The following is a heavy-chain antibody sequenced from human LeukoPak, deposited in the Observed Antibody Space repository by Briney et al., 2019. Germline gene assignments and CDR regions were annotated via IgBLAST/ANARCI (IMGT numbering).Heavy chain of an antibody. CDR2: IYYSGST. CDR3: AREVETTVDNWFDP. D-gene: IGHD4-17*01. CDR1: GGSINSYY. Sequence: PSETLSLTCTVSGGSINSYYWSWIRQPPGKGLEWIGYIYYSGSTNYNPSLKSRVTISVDTSKNQFSLKLSSVTAADTAVYYCAREVETTVDNWFDPWGQGTLVTVSS. V-gene: IGHV4-59*01. J-gene: IGHJ5*02.